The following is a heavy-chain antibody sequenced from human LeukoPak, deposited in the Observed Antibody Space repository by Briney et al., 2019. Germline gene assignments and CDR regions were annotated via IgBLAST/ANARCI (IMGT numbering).Heavy chain of an antibody. V-gene: IGHV1-18*01. D-gene: IGHD3-3*01. CDR1: GYTFTSYG. CDR2: ISAYNGNT. CDR3: ARTPLWSGYYYDAFDI. J-gene: IGHJ3*02. Sequence: ASVKVSCKASGYTFTSYGISWVRQAPGQGLEWMGWISAYNGNTNYAQKLQGRVTMTTDTSTSTAYMELRSLRSDDTAVYYCARTPLWSGYYYDAFDIWGQGTMVTVSS.